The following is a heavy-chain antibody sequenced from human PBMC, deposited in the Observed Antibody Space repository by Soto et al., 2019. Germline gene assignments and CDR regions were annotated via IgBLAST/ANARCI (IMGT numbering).Heavy chain of an antibody. J-gene: IGHJ4*02. CDR2: IYYSGST. V-gene: IGHV4-30-4*01. CDR3: AREQRAGNCFDY. Sequence: SETLSLTCTVSGGSISSGDYYWSWIRQPPGKGLEWIGYIYYSGSTYYNPSLKSRVTISVDTSKNQFSLKLSSVTAADTAVYYCAREQRAGNCFDYWGQGTLVTVSS. CDR1: GGSISSGDYY. D-gene: IGHD6-13*01.